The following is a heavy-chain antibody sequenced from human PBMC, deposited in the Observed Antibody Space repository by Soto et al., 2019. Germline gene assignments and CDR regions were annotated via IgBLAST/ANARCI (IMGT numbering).Heavy chain of an antibody. CDR1: GFSFDNYA. D-gene: IGHD6-13*01. CDR3: VKDESINWYSGHFRH. V-gene: IGHV3-9*01. CDR2: INWNSGSI. Sequence: PWGSLRLSCAASGFSFDNYAMHWVRQVPGKGLEWVSGINWNSGSIGYGDSVKGRFAISRDNDKNSLHLQMNSLSAEDTAFYYCVKDESINWYSGHFRHWGQGTLVTVSS. J-gene: IGHJ1*01.